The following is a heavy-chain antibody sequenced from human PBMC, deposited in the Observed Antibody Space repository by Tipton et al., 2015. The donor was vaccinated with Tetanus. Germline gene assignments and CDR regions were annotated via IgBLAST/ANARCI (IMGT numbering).Heavy chain of an antibody. J-gene: IGHJ4*02. D-gene: IGHD3-10*01. CDR3: ARSLYHHYYYGSGSSPFRY. CDR2: IYYSGST. CDR1: GGSISSYY. V-gene: IGHV4-59*12. Sequence: TLSLTCTVSGGSISSYYWSWIRQPPGKGLEWTGYIYYSGSTNYNPSLKSRVTISVDTSKNQFSLKLSSVTAADTAVYYCARSLYHHYYYGSGSSPFRYWGQGTLVTVSS.